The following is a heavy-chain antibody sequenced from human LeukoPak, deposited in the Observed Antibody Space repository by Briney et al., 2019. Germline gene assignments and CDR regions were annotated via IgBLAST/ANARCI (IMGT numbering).Heavy chain of an antibody. CDR1: GFTFSSYG. J-gene: IGHJ4*02. CDR3: AKHIVVVTASYFDY. V-gene: IGHV3-23*01. D-gene: IGHD2-21*02. Sequence: PGGSLRLSCAASGFTFSSYGMNWVRQAPGKGLEWVSSISNSGDSTYYADSVKGRFTISRDNSKNTLYLQMNSLRAEDTAVYYCAKHIVVVTASYFDYWGQGTLVTVSS. CDR2: ISNSGDST.